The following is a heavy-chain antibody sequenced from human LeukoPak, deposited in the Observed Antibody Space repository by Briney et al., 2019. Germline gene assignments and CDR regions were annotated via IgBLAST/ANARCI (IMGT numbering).Heavy chain of an antibody. D-gene: IGHD4/OR15-4a*01. J-gene: IGHJ4*02. CDR3: ARDLAWGAY. CDR2: ITSGSSSI. Sequence: GGSLRLSCVASGFTFSIYTMSWVRQAPGKGLEWVSSITSGSSSIYSADSVKGRLTISGDNAKNSLYLEMNSLRDEDTAVYYCARDLAWGAYWGQGTLVTVSS. V-gene: IGHV3-21*01. CDR1: GFTFSIYT.